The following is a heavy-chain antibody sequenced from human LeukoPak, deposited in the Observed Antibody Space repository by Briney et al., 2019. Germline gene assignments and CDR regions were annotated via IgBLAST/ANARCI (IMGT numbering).Heavy chain of an antibody. CDR3: AKVRDLTVTIDY. D-gene: IGHD4-17*01. Sequence: GGSLRLSCAASGFTFSNYAMSWVRQVPGKGLEWVSSISGGGGRTYIHTYYSDSVKGRFTISRDNSKNTLYLQMNSLRAEDTAVYYCAKVRDLTVTIDYWGQGTLVTVSS. CDR2: ISGGGGRTYIHT. V-gene: IGHV3-23*01. CDR1: GFTFSNYA. J-gene: IGHJ4*02.